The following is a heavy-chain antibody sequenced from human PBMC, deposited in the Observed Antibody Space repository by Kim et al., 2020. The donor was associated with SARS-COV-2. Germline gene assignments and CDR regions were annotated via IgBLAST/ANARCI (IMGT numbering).Heavy chain of an antibody. CDR3: ARGRSSVPNWFDP. Sequence: YAQKVPGRVTITADKSTSTAYMELSSLRSEDTAVYYCARGRSSVPNWFDPWGQGTLVTVSS. V-gene: IGHV1-69*04. J-gene: IGHJ5*02. D-gene: IGHD6-19*01.